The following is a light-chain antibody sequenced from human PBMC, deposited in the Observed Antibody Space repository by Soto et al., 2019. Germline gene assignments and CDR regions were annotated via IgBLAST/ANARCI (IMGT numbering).Light chain of an antibody. V-gene: IGLV2-11*01. CDR2: DVT. CDR3: CSDTANCPVV. Sequence: QSALTQPRSVSGSPGQSVTISCTGTTSNVGAYNYVSWYQQPPGKAPKLMIYDVTERPSGVPDRFSGSKSGNTASLTSSGLQAEDEADYYCCSDTANCPVVFGGGTKLTVL. J-gene: IGLJ3*02. CDR1: TSNVGAYNY.